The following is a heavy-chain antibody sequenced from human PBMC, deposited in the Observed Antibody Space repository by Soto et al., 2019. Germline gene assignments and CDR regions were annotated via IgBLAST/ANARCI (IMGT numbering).Heavy chain of an antibody. CDR3: AREGSYCSSTSCYRGGWFDP. CDR2: IIPIFGTA. V-gene: IGHV1-69*01. CDR1: GGCFSSYA. J-gene: IGHJ5*02. D-gene: IGHD2-2*01. Sequence: QVQLVQSGAEVKKPGSSVKVSCKASGGCFSSYAISWVRQAPGQGLEWMGGIIPIFGTANYAQKFQGRVTITADESTSTAYMELSSLRSEDTAVYYCAREGSYCSSTSCYRGGWFDPWGQGTLVTVSS.